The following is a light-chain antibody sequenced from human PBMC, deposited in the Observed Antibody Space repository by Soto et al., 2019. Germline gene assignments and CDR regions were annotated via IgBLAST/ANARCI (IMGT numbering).Light chain of an antibody. CDR3: QQYGSSPQT. CDR1: QSVRSRY. J-gene: IGKJ4*02. V-gene: IGKV3-20*01. Sequence: EIVLTQSPGTLSLSPGERATLSCRASQSVRSRYLAWYQQKPGQAPRLLIYGSSSRPPGIPDRVSGSGSGTEFTLTISRLEPEAFAVYYCQQYGSSPQTFGGGTKVEIK. CDR2: GSS.